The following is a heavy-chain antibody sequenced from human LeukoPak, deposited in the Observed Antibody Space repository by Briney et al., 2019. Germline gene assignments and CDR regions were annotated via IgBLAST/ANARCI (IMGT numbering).Heavy chain of an antibody. CDR1: GFNFSNYW. CDR3: ARGGRSLWFADLLTN. V-gene: IGHV3-7*01. D-gene: IGHD3-10*01. CDR2: IKHDGREK. J-gene: IGHJ4*02. Sequence: PGGSLRLSCEGSGFNFSNYWMVWVRQAPGKGLEWVANIKHDGREKHFVDSVKGRFSISRDNAHNSLYLDMNNLRPEDTALYSCARGGRSLWFADLLTNWGQGILVAVSS.